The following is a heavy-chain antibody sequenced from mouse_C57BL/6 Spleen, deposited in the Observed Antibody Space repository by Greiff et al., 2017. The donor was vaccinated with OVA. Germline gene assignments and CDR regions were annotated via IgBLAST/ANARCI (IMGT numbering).Heavy chain of an antibody. CDR3: AIYSYDYDGYFDV. Sequence: QVQLQQSGAELVKPGASVKMSCKASGYTFTSYWITWVKQRPGQGLEWIGDIYPGSGSTNYNEKFKSKATLTVDTSSSTAYMQLSSLTSEDSAVYYCAIYSYDYDGYFDVWGTGTTVTVSS. CDR2: IYPGSGST. D-gene: IGHD2-4*01. J-gene: IGHJ1*03. V-gene: IGHV1-55*01. CDR1: GYTFTSYW.